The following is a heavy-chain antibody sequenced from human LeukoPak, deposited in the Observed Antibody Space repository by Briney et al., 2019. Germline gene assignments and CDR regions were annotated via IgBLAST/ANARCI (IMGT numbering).Heavy chain of an antibody. CDR2: ISGSGGST. J-gene: IGHJ4*02. D-gene: IGHD3-10*02. CDR3: AKARFFGMFGY. Sequence: GGSLRLSCAASGFTFSSYAMSCVRQAPGKGLEWVSAISGSGGSTYYADSVKGRFTISRDNSKNTLYLQMNSLRAEDTAVYYCAKARFFGMFGYWGQGTLVTVSS. CDR1: GFTFSSYA. V-gene: IGHV3-23*01.